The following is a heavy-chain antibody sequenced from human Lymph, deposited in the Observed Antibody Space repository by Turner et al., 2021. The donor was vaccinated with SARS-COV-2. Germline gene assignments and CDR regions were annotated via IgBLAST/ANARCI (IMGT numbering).Heavy chain of an antibody. D-gene: IGHD6-19*01. Sequence: QVQLQESGPGLVKPSETPSLTCTVSGGSISSYYWSWIRQPPGKGLEWIGYIHYSGSTNYNPSLKSRVTISVDTSKNQFSLKLNSVTAADTAVYYCARHGFSGWYGGGMDVWGQGTTVTVSS. V-gene: IGHV4-59*08. J-gene: IGHJ6*02. CDR3: ARHGFSGWYGGGMDV. CDR1: GGSISSYY. CDR2: IHYSGST.